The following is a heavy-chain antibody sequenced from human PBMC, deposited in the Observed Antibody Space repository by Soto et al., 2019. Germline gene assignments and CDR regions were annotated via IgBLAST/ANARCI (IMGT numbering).Heavy chain of an antibody. CDR2: IRSKSDGGTT. J-gene: IGHJ6*02. CDR1: GLTFNYAW. CDR3: TTRRDYYYYYGMDV. V-gene: IGHV3-15*01. Sequence: VGSLRLSCAASGLTFNYAWMTWVRQAPGKGLEWVGRIRSKSDGGTTDYAAPVKGRFTISRDDSKNMLFLQMNSLKTEDTAMYYCTTRRDYYYYYGMDVWGQGTTVTVSS.